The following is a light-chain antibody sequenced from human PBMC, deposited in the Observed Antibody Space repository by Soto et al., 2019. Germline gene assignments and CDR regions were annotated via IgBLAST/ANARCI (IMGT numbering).Light chain of an antibody. CDR2: GNN. J-gene: IGLJ2*01. Sequence: QSVLTQPPSASGTPGQRVSISCSGSSSNIGSNTVNWYQQLPGTAPKLLIFGNNQRPSGVPDRFSGSKSGTSASLAITGLRSEDEDDDDCTAWDDSLNYVVFGGGTKLTVL. CDR3: TAWDDSLNYVV. V-gene: IGLV1-44*01. CDR1: SSNIGSNT.